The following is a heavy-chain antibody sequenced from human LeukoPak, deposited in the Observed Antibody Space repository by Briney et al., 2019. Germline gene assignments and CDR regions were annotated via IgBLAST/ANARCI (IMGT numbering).Heavy chain of an antibody. CDR2: ISSSGSTI. CDR1: GFTFSGYY. D-gene: IGHD2-2*02. J-gene: IGHJ4*02. V-gene: IGHV3-11*04. CDR3: AKERGSIVVVPAAIFDY. Sequence: PGGSLRLSCAASGFTFSGYYMSWIRQAPGKGLEWVSYISSSGSTIYYADSVKGRFTISRDNSKNTLYLQVNSLRAEDTAVYYCAKERGSIVVVPAAIFDYWGQGTLVTVSS.